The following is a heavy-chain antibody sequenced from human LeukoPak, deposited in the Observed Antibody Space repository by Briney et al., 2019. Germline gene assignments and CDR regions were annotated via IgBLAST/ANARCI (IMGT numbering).Heavy chain of an antibody. D-gene: IGHD3-9*01. CDR3: AKWGDYDVLTGYYVSDY. J-gene: IGHJ4*02. Sequence: AGGSLRLSRAASGFTFSNYAMSWVRQAPGKGLEWVSAITGGGSGIYYADSMKSRFTISRDNSKNTLYLQINSLRAEDTAVYYCAKWGDYDVLTGYYVSDYWGQGTLVTVSS. CDR1: GFTFSNYA. V-gene: IGHV3-23*01. CDR2: ITGGGSGI.